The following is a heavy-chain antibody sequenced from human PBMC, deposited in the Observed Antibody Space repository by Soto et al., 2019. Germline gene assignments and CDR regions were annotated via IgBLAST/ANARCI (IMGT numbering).Heavy chain of an antibody. CDR1: GFTFSSYA. J-gene: IGHJ4*02. V-gene: IGHV3-23*01. CDR3: AMLALAGPAYFYTDY. CDR2: ISNSGGGT. D-gene: IGHD6-19*01. Sequence: GGSLRLSCAASGFTFSSYAMTWVRQAPGKGLEWVSGISNSGGGTYYADSVKGRFTISRDNSKNTLYLQMNSLRAEDTAVYYCAMLALAGPAYFYTDYWGQGTMVT.